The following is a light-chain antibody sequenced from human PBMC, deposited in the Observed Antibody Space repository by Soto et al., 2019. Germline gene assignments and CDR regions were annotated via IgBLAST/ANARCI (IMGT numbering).Light chain of an antibody. CDR2: DAS. J-gene: IGKJ5*01. CDR1: QNVGSY. CDR3: QQRSNWQLS. V-gene: IGKV3-11*01. Sequence: EIVLTQSPATLSLSPGERATLSCRASQNVGSYLAWYQQKPGLAPRLLIYDASKRATGIPARFSGSGSRTDFTLTISSLEPDDFAVYYCQQRSNWQLSFGQGIRLEIK.